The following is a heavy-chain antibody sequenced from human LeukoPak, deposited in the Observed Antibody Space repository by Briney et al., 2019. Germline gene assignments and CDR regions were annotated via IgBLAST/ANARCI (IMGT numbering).Heavy chain of an antibody. V-gene: IGHV3-23*01. CDR3: ARRAGAYSHPYDY. CDR2: ISGSGGST. D-gene: IGHD4/OR15-4a*01. Sequence: GGSLRLSCAASGFTFSSYAMSWVRQAPGKGLEWVSGISGSGGSTYYSDSVKGRFTISRDNSKNTLYLQMNSLRAEDTAVYYCARRAGAYSHPYDYWGQGTLVTVSS. J-gene: IGHJ4*02. CDR1: GFTFSSYA.